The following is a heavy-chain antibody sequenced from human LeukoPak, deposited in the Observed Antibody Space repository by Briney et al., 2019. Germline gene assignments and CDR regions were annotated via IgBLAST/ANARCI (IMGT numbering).Heavy chain of an antibody. CDR2: ISGGGETT. V-gene: IGHV3-23*01. Sequence: GGSLRLSCAASGFTFNNYAMNWVRQAPGKGLEWVSSISGGGETTYYADSAKGRFTISRDNSQNTLYLQMNSLRAEDTAVYYCARDYADYVGYFLFDYWGQGTLVTVSS. J-gene: IGHJ4*02. CDR3: ARDYADYVGYFLFDY. CDR1: GFTFNNYA. D-gene: IGHD4-17*01.